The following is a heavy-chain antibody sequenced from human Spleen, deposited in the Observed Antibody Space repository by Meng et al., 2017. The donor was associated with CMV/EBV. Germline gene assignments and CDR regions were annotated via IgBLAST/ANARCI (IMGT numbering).Heavy chain of an antibody. CDR1: GFTFSSYA. Sequence: GESLKISCAASGFTFSSYAMHWVRQAPGKGLEWVAVISYDGSNKYYADSVKGRFTISRDNTKKSLYLQMNSLRAEDTAVYYCATGFWGGWGQGTTVTVSS. CDR3: ATGFWGG. CDR2: ISYDGSNK. V-gene: IGHV3-30*04. D-gene: IGHD3-16*01. J-gene: IGHJ6*02.